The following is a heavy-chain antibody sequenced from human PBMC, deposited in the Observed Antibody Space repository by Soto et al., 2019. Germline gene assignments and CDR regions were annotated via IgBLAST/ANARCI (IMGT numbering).Heavy chain of an antibody. D-gene: IGHD3-10*02. J-gene: IGHJ5*02. CDR1: GGTFSTYG. Sequence: QVQLVQSGAEVKNPGSSMKVSCKASGGTFSTYGINWVRQAPGQGLEWMGAIIPIFATPNYAQKFQDRVTTTADESTNTAYMELSSLRSDDTAVYYCARDGVRNWFDPWGQGTLVTVSS. CDR3: ARDGVRNWFDP. CDR2: IIPIFATP. V-gene: IGHV1-69*01.